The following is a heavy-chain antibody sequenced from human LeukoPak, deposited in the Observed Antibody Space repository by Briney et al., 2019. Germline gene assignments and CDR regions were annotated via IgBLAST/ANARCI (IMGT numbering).Heavy chain of an antibody. V-gene: IGHV3-30*03. D-gene: IGHD5-12*01. CDR1: GFTFSSYG. CDR3: ASGGYSGYYFDY. J-gene: IGHJ4*02. CDR2: ISYDGSNK. Sequence: GGSLRLSCAASGFTFSSYGMHWVRQAPGKGLEWVAVISYDGSNKYYADSVKGRFTISRDNSKNTLYLQMNSLRAEDTAVYYCASGGYSGYYFDYWGQGTLVTVSS.